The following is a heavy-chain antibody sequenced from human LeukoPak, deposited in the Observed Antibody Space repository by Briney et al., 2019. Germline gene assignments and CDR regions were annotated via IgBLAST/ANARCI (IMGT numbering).Heavy chain of an antibody. D-gene: IGHD3-9*01. CDR3: ARVKGYYDILTGNLDAFDI. J-gene: IGHJ3*02. CDR2: IYYSGST. CDR1: GGSISSYY. Sequence: PSETLSLTCTVSGGSISSYYWSWIRQPPGKGLEWIGYIYYSGSTNYNPSLKSRVTISVDTSKNQFSLELSSVTAADTAVYYCARVKGYYDILTGNLDAFDIWGQGTMVTVSS. V-gene: IGHV4-59*01.